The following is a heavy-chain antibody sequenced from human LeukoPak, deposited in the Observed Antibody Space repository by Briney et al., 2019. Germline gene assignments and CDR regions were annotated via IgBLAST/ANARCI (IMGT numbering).Heavy chain of an antibody. Sequence: LGESLKISCKGSRYSFTSYWIGWVRQMPGKGLEWMGISYPGDSDTRYSPSFQGQVTISADKSISTAYLQWSILKASDTAMYYYSRPRSRLRWYDDAFDIWGQGTMVTVSS. CDR1: RYSFTSYW. D-gene: IGHD4-23*01. V-gene: IGHV5-51*01. J-gene: IGHJ3*02. CDR3: SRPRSRLRWYDDAFDI. CDR2: SYPGDSDT.